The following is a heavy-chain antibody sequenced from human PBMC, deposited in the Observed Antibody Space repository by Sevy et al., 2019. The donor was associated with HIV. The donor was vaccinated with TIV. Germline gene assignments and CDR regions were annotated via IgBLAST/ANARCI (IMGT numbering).Heavy chain of an antibody. CDR3: ARDPADPMVLGTYFDY. CDR2: IKQDGSEK. V-gene: IGHV3-7*01. J-gene: IGHJ4*02. CDR1: GFTFSSYW. Sequence: GGSLRLSCAASGFTFSSYWMSWVRQAPGKGLEWVANIKQDGSEKYYVDSVKGRFTISRDNAKNSLYLQMNSLRAEDTAVYYCARDPADPMVLGTYFDYWGQGTLVTVSS. D-gene: IGHD3-10*01.